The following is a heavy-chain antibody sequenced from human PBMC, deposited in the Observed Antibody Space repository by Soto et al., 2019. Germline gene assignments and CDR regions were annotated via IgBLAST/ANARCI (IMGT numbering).Heavy chain of an antibody. CDR1: GGTFSSYA. J-gene: IGHJ5*02. CDR2: IIPIFGTA. CDR3: ARGPRKMDWFDP. V-gene: IGHV1-69*13. Sequence: AASVKVSCKASGGTFSSYAISWVRQAPGQGLEWMGGIIPIFGTANYAQKFQGRVTITADESTSTAYMELSSLRSEDTAVYYCARGPRKMDWFDPWGQGTLVTVSS. D-gene: IGHD2-8*01.